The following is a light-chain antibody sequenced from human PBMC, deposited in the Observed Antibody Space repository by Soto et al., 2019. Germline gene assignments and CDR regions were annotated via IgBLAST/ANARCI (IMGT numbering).Light chain of an antibody. V-gene: IGKV3-15*01. J-gene: IGKJ4*01. Sequence: EIVMTQSPATLSVSPGERATLSCRASRNINRKLAWYQQKPGQAPRLLISGASTRATGIPARFSGSGSGTEFNLTISILQSEYFAVSDCQQYYDYPPLIFGGGTKVEIK. CDR2: GAS. CDR1: RNINRK. CDR3: QQYYDYPPLI.